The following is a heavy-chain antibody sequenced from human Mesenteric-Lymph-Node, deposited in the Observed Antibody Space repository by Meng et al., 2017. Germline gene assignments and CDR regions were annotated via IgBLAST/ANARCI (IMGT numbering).Heavy chain of an antibody. J-gene: IGHJ4*02. CDR1: GFTFSNYW. D-gene: IGHD3-10*01. CDR2: IKQDGSQK. CDR3: ARGGGNEEGHYGFYVLDY. V-gene: IGHV3-7*03. Sequence: GGSLRLSCAASGFTFSNYWMSWVRQAPGKGLEWVANIKQDGSQKYYVDSVKGRFTISRDNAKNSLYLQMNSLRSEDTAVYYCARGGGNEEGHYGFYVLDYWGQGTLVTVSS.